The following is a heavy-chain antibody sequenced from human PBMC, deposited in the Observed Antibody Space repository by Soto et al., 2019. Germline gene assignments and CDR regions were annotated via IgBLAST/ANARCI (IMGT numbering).Heavy chain of an antibody. Sequence: ASVKVSCTVSGYTLTELSMHWVRQAPGKGLEWMGGFDPEDGETIYAQKFQGRVTMTEDTSTDTAYMELSSLRSEDTAVYYCATARPGVAAVVPDAFDIWGQGTMVTVSS. CDR3: ATARPGVAAVVPDAFDI. D-gene: IGHD6-13*01. J-gene: IGHJ3*02. CDR2: FDPEDGET. CDR1: GYTLTELS. V-gene: IGHV1-24*01.